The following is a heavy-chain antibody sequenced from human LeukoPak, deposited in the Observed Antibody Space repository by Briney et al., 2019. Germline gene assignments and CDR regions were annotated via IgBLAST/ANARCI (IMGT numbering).Heavy chain of an antibody. J-gene: IGHJ6*03. CDR3: AKVAAMIRGPYYFYYMDV. Sequence: GASVKVSCTASGYTFTSYTMSWVRQAPGQGLEWMGGINTNTGNPTYAQGFTRRLVFSLDTSVSTAYLQLSNLRAEDTAVYYCAKVAAMIRGPYYFYYMDVWGKGTTVTVSS. CDR1: GYTFTSYT. D-gene: IGHD3-10*01. CDR2: INTNTGNP. V-gene: IGHV7-4-1*02.